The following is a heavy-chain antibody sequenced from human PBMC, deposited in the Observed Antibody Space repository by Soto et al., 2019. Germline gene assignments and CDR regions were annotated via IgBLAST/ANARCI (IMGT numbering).Heavy chain of an antibody. Sequence: SETLSLTCTVSGGSISSGDYYWSWIRQPPGKGLEWIGYIYYSGSTYYNPSLKSRVTVSVDTSKNQFSLKLSSVTAADTAVYYCARHPSGFWFDPWGQGTLVTVSS. V-gene: IGHV4-30-4*01. J-gene: IGHJ5*02. D-gene: IGHD5-12*01. CDR2: IYYSGST. CDR1: GGSISSGDYY. CDR3: ARHPSGFWFDP.